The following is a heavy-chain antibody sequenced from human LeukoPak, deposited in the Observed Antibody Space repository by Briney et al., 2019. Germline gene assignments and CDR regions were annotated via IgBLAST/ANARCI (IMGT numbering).Heavy chain of an antibody. CDR1: GYSFTSYD. V-gene: IGHV1-8*01. J-gene: IGHJ3*02. CDR2: MNPNSGNT. CDR3: ASRSRTYYYGSGSYYTGDAFDI. D-gene: IGHD3-10*01. Sequence: GASVKVSCKASGYSFTSYDTNWVRQATGQGLEWMGWMNPNSGNTGYAQKFQGRVTMTRNTSISTAYMELSSLRSEDTAVYYCASRSRTYYYGSGSYYTGDAFDIWGQGTMVTVSS.